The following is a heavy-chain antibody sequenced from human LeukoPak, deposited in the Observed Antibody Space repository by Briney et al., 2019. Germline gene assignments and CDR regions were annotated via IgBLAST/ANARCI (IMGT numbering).Heavy chain of an antibody. V-gene: IGHV4-61*02. Sequence: PSQTLSLTCTVSGGSISSGSYYWSWIRQPAGKGLEWIGRNYTSGSTNYNPSLKSRVTISVDTSKNQFSLKLGSVTAADTAVYYCARDKYVEVLWFGELSAQNWFDPWGQGTLVTVSS. D-gene: IGHD3-10*01. CDR3: ARDKYVEVLWFGELSAQNWFDP. CDR1: GGSISSGSYY. J-gene: IGHJ5*02. CDR2: NYTSGST.